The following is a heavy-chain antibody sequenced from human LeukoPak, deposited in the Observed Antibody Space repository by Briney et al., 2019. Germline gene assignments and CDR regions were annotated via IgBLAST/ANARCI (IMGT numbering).Heavy chain of an antibody. J-gene: IGHJ4*02. CDR2: IYSGGST. CDR3: ARERYSYGSQIGFDY. V-gene: IGHV3-53*01. D-gene: IGHD5-18*01. CDR1: GFTVSSNY. Sequence: LSGGSLRLSCAASGFTVSSNYMSWVRQAPGKGLEWVSVIYSGGSTYYADSVKGRFTISRDNSKNTLYLQMNSLRAEDTAVYYCARERYSYGSQIGFDYWGQGTLVTVSS.